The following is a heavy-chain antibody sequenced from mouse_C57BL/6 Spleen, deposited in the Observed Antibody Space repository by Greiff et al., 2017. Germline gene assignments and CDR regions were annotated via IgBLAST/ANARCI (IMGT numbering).Heavy chain of an antibody. J-gene: IGHJ3*01. Sequence: EVQLVESGPGLVKPSQSLSLSCSVTGYSFTSGYFWYWMRRFPGTILEWMGYIRYDGSNNYNPSLKNQISITLDTSKNQSFLQLNSVTSEDSATYYCARDLLDGYGSLFAYWGQGTLVTVSA. D-gene: IGHD2-2*01. CDR2: IRYDGSN. CDR1: GYSFTSGYF. CDR3: ARDLLDGYGSLFAY. V-gene: IGHV3-6*01.